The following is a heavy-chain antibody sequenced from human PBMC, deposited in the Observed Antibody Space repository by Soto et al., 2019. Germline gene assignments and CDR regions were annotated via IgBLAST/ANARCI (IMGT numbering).Heavy chain of an antibody. CDR1: GYTFTDYY. CDR3: ARDRPPLYSGSYYDY. Sequence: QVQLVQSGAEVKKPGASVRVSCKASGYTFTDYYIHWVRQARGQGLEWMGWINPNGGATNQAQKFQGLVPMTRDTSSSTAYMDITRLRSDDTAVYYCARDRPPLYSGSYYDYRGQGTLVTVSS. CDR2: INPNGGAT. D-gene: IGHD1-26*01. V-gene: IGHV1-2*04. J-gene: IGHJ4*02.